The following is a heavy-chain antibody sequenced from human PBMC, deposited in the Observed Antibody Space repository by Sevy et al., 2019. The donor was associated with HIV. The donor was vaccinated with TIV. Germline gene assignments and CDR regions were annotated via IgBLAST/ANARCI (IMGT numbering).Heavy chain of an antibody. Sequence: GGCLRLSCAASGFTFSSYGMHWVRQAPGKGLEWVAVISYDGSQQYYVDSVKGRLTISRDNNKNMVYLQMNSLRAEDTAVYYCAKSRYSRDGDFDYWGQGTLVTVSS. D-gene: IGHD2-15*01. J-gene: IGHJ4*02. CDR1: GFTFSSYG. CDR3: AKSRYSRDGDFDY. CDR2: ISYDGSQQ. V-gene: IGHV3-30*18.